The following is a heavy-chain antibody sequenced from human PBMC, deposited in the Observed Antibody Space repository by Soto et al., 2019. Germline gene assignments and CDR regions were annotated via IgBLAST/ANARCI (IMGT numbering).Heavy chain of an antibody. J-gene: IGHJ6*02. CDR3: ARAPGGTHSYYYGMDV. V-gene: IGHV3-30-3*01. Sequence: QVQLVESGGGVVQPGRSLRLSCAASGFTFSSYAMHWVRQAPGKGLEWVAVISYDGSNKYYADSVKGRFTISRDNSKNTLYLQMNSLRAEDTAVYYCARAPGGTHSYYYGMDVWGQGITVTVSS. CDR2: ISYDGSNK. D-gene: IGHD1-1*01. CDR1: GFTFSSYA.